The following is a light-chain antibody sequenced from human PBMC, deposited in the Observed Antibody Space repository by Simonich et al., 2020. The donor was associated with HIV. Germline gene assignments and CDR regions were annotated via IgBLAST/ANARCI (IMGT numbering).Light chain of an antibody. V-gene: IGKV3-11*01. Sequence: EIVMTQSPATLSVSPGDRATLSCRSSQSVTTNLAWYQQKPGRAPRLLIYDASNRATSIPARFSGSGSGTDFTLTISSLEPEDFAVYYCQQRSNWPPIFTFGPGTKVDI. CDR1: QSVTTN. J-gene: IGKJ3*01. CDR2: DAS. CDR3: QQRSNWPPIFT.